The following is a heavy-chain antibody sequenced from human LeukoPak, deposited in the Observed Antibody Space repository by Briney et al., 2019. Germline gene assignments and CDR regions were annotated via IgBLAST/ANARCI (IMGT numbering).Heavy chain of an antibody. CDR3: ARESDSYLSYYMDV. V-gene: IGHV3-21*04. CDR1: GFTFSSYI. CDR2: ISSSSTYI. Sequence: PGGSLRLSCAASGFTFSSYIMNWVRQAPGKGLEWVSSISSSSTYIYYADSVKGRFTISRDNAKNSLYLQMNSLRAEDTAVYYCARESDSYLSYYMDVWGKGTTVTISS. J-gene: IGHJ6*03. D-gene: IGHD3-22*01.